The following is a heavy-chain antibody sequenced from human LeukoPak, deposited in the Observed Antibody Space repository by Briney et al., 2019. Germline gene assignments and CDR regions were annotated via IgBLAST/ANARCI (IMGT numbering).Heavy chain of an antibody. CDR2: ISAYNGNT. CDR3: ARLYYDFWSGHLRPYYFDH. J-gene: IGHJ4*02. CDR1: GYTFTSYA. V-gene: IGHV1-18*01. Sequence: ASVKVSCKASGYTFTSYAFSWVRQAPGQGLEWMGWISAYNGNTNYAQKLQGRVTMTTDTSTSTAYMELRSLRSDDTAVYYCARLYYDFWSGHLRPYYFDHWGQGTLVTVSS. D-gene: IGHD3-3*01.